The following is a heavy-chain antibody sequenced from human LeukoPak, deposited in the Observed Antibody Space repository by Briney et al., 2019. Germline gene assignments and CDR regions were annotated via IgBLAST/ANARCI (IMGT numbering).Heavy chain of an antibody. V-gene: IGHV5-51*01. Sequence: GESLKISCKGSGYSFTNYWIGWVRQMPGKGLEWMGIIYPGDSDTRYSPSFQGQVTISADKSISTAYLQWSSLKASDTAMYYCARQRSIYSSSWIYIDSWGQGTLVTVSS. CDR1: GYSFTNYW. J-gene: IGHJ4*02. CDR3: ARQRSIYSSSWIYIDS. CDR2: IYPGDSDT. D-gene: IGHD6-13*01.